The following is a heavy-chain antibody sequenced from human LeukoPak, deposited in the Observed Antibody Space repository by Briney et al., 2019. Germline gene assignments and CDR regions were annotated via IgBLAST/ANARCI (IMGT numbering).Heavy chain of an antibody. Sequence: RASETLPLTCTVSGYSISSGYYWGWIRQPPGKGLEWIGSIYHSGSTYYNPSLKSRVTISVDTSKNQFSLKLSSVTAADTAVYYCARDSGYDYQYYYGMDVWGQGTTVTVSS. D-gene: IGHD5-12*01. CDR2: IYHSGST. V-gene: IGHV4-38-2*02. J-gene: IGHJ6*02. CDR1: GYSISSGYY. CDR3: ARDSGYDYQYYYGMDV.